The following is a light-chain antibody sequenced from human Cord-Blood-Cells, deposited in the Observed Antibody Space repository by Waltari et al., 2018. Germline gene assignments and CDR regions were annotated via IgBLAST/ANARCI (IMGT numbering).Light chain of an antibody. CDR1: SLRSYY. CDR3: NSRDSSGNHHVV. Sequence: SSELTQDPAVSVALGQTVRITCQGDSLRSYYASWYQQKPGQAPVLVIYGKNNRPSGIPDRISGSSSGNTASLSITGAQAEDEADCYCNSRDSSGNHHVVFGGGTKLTVL. CDR2: GKN. J-gene: IGLJ2*01. V-gene: IGLV3-19*01.